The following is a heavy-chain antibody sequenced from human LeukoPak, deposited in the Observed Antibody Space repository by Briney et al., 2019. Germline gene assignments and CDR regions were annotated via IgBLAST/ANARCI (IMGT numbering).Heavy chain of an antibody. CDR3: AREERGHLVGY. D-gene: IGHD6-6*01. CDR1: GFTFSDYA. J-gene: IGHJ4*02. V-gene: IGHV3-30*04. CDR2: ITYDDGRRQ. Sequence: GGSLRLSCATSGFTFSDYAMHWVRQAPGKGLEWVALITYDDGRRQYYADSVKGRFTISRDNSKNTLSLQVNSLRSDDTAVYYCAREERGHLVGYWGQGTLVTVSS.